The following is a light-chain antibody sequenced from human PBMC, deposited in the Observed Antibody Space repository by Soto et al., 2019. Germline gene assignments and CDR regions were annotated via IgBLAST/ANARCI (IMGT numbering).Light chain of an antibody. J-gene: IGKJ4*01. Sequence: DIQMTQSPPSLSASVGDRVTITCRASQSITSFLNWYQQKPGKAPELLIYTASNVESGVPSRFSGGGSGTDFNPTNSSLQPEDFATYYWQQSYSAPRTFGGGTKVEL. CDR3: QQSYSAPRT. CDR2: TAS. CDR1: QSITSF. V-gene: IGKV1-39*01.